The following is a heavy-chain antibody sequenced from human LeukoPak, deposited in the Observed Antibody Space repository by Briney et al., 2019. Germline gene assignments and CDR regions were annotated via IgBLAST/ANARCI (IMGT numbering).Heavy chain of an antibody. CDR2: IIPIFGTA. V-gene: IGHV1-69*05. D-gene: IGHD3-22*01. J-gene: IGHJ5*02. Sequence: GSSVKVSCKASGGTFSSYAISWVRQAPGQGLEWMGGIIPIFGTANYAQKFQGRVTITTDESTSTAYMELSSLRSEDTAVYYCADMTPYYYDNSCYNNWFDPWGQGTLVTVSS. CDR3: ADMTPYYYDNSCYNNWFDP. CDR1: GGTFSSYA.